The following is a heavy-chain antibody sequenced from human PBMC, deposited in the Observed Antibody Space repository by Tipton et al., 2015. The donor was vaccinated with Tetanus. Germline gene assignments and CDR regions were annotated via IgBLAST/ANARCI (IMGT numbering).Heavy chain of an antibody. CDR3: ARDLYDSSGYLEYNWFDP. CDR1: GGSISSGGYY. CDR2: IYYSGST. D-gene: IGHD3-22*01. J-gene: IGHJ5*02. Sequence: TLSLTCTVSGGSISSGGYYWSWIRQHPGKGLEWIGYIYYSGSTYYNPSLKSRVTISVDTSKNQFSLKLSSVTAADTAVYYCARDLYDSSGYLEYNWFDPWGQGTLVTVSS. V-gene: IGHV4-31*03.